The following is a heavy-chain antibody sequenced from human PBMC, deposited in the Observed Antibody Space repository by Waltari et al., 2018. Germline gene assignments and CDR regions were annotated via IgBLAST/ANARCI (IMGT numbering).Heavy chain of an antibody. J-gene: IGHJ4*02. CDR1: GYRFTNYW. D-gene: IGHD3-16*01. Sequence: EVQLVQSGAEVKKPGESLKISCKGSGYRFTNYWIAWVRQLPGKGLEWMGVIYPRDSDTRYSASFQGQVTISADTSISTAYLQWSGLKASDTAMYYCARLGDGYNTDYWGQGTLVTVSS. V-gene: IGHV5-51*01. CDR2: IYPRDSDT. CDR3: ARLGDGYNTDY.